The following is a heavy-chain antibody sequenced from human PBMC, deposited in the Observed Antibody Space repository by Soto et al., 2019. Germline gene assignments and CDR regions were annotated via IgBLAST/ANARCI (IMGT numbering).Heavy chain of an antibody. D-gene: IGHD1-26*01. CDR3: ARVSVSKQNAFDM. CDR1: GYKFSSYA. V-gene: IGHV1-3*01. CDR2: INVGNGNT. Sequence: GASVKVSCKASGYKFSSYAIHWVRQAPGQRLEWMGWINVGNGNTKYSQKFHDRVTIIRDTSADTAYMEVSSLRSEDTAVYYCARVSVSKQNAFDMWGQGTMVTVSS. J-gene: IGHJ3*02.